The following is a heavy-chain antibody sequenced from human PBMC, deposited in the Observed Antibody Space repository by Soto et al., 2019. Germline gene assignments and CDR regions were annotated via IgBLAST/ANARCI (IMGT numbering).Heavy chain of an antibody. CDR2: ISYDGSNK. D-gene: IGHD3-16*01. CDR3: AKSQVGEAPEFDY. CDR1: GFTFSSYG. J-gene: IGHJ4*02. V-gene: IGHV3-30*18. Sequence: QVQLVESGGGVVQPGRSLRLSCAASGFTFSSYGMHWVRQAPGKGLEWVAVISYDGSNKYYADSVKGLFTISRDNSKNTLYLQMNSLRAEDTAVYYCAKSQVGEAPEFDYWGQGTLVTVSS.